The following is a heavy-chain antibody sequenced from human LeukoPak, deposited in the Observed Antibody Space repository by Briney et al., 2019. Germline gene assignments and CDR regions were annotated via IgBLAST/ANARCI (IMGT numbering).Heavy chain of an antibody. D-gene: IGHD3-16*02. J-gene: IGHJ4*02. CDR2: IYPGGSAT. CDR3: ASQGSSDYDYVWGSYRPRPLGPVLN. CDR1: GYSCTSYW. V-gene: IGHV5-51*01. Sequence: GASPKISCEGAGYSCTSYWIGWVRQMPGKGLEWMGIIYPGGSATRYSPFFQGQVTTSADKSISTSYLQWSSLKASDTAMYYCASQGSSDYDYVWGSYRPRPLGPVLNWGQGTLVTVSS.